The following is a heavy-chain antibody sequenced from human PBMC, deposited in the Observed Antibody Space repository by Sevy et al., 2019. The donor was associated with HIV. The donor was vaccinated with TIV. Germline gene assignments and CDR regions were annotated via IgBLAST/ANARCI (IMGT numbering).Heavy chain of an antibody. CDR1: GYTFTSYG. CDR2: ISAYNGNT. V-gene: IGHV1-18*01. J-gene: IGHJ2*01. Sequence: ASVKVSCKASGYTFTSYGISWVRQAPGQGLEWMGWISAYNGNTNYAQKLQGRVTMTTDTSTSTAYMELRSLRSDDTAVYYCARVGREYYDFWSGWPVGASPDWYFDLWGRGTLVTVSS. D-gene: IGHD3-3*01. CDR3: ARVGREYYDFWSGWPVGASPDWYFDL.